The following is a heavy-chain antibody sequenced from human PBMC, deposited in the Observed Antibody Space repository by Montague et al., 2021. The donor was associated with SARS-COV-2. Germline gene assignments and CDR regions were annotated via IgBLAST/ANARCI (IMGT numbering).Heavy chain of an antibody. CDR1: GGSITNNIDY. J-gene: IGHJ3*01. CDR2: IYYTGNT. D-gene: IGHD3-22*01. V-gene: IGHV4-39*02. Sequence: SETLSLTCTVPGGSITNNIDYWAWLRKPPGKGLEWIGSIYYTGNTYYNPSLKSRVTISVVTSKNHFTLKLSSVTAAETAVYYCARLKRYFDSSGSPSAFDFWGQGTKVTVPS. CDR3: ARLKRYFDSSGSPSAFDF.